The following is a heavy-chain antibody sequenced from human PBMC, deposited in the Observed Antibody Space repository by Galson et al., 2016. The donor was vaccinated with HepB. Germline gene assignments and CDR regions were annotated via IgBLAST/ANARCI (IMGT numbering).Heavy chain of an antibody. CDR1: GFTFRSYA. CDR3: AKAVHSLSPRPNN. CDR2: ISGSGDNT. D-gene: IGHD3-9*01. V-gene: IGHV3-23*01. J-gene: IGHJ4*02. Sequence: SLRLSCAASGFTFRSYAMSWVRQAPGKGLEWVSTISGSGDNTYYPDSVKGRFTISRDSSKNTLYLQLNSLRADDTAVYYCAKAVHSLSPRPNNWGQGALVTVSS.